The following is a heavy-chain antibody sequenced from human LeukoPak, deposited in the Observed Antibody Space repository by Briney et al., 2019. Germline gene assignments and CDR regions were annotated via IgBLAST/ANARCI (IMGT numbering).Heavy chain of an antibody. J-gene: IGHJ4*02. D-gene: IGHD6-13*01. CDR3: ATASYGSSWASGH. V-gene: IGHV1-2*02. CDR1: GYRFTDYY. CDR2: VNGNTGAT. Sequence: ASVKVSCMASGYRFTDYYMHWVRQAPGQGLEWMGWVNGNTGATLYAQKFQGRVTMSRDASITTAYMELSRLRSDDTAVYYCATASYGSSWASGHWGQGTLVTVSS.